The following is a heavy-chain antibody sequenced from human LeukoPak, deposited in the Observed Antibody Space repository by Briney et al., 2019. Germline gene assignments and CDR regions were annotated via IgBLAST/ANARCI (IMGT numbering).Heavy chain of an antibody. Sequence: KPSETLSLTCSGSGFTISSYCWIWLRQAPGKGLVWIGYIYCSGSTNYNPALKSRVTISVDTSENQLSLKLSSVTAADTAVYYCARAHSSSWYMDYWGQGTLVTVSS. J-gene: IGHJ4*02. CDR1: GFTISSYC. CDR3: ARAHSSSWYMDY. V-gene: IGHV4-59*01. CDR2: IYCSGST. D-gene: IGHD6-13*01.